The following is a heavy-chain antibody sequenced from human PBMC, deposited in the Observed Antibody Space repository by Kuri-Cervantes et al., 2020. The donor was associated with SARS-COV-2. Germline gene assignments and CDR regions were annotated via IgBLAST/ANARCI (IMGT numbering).Heavy chain of an antibody. D-gene: IGHD2-2*01. CDR2: ISSSSSYI. CDR3: ARDQCSSTSCYGTYYCYYYGMDV. CDR1: GFTFSSYS. J-gene: IGHJ6*02. V-gene: IGHV3-21*01. Sequence: GESLKISCAASGFTFSSYSMNWVRQAPGKGLEWVSSISSSSSYIYYADSVKGRFTISRDNAKNSLYLQMNSLRAEDTAVYYCARDQCSSTSCYGTYYCYYYGMDVWGQGTTVTVSS.